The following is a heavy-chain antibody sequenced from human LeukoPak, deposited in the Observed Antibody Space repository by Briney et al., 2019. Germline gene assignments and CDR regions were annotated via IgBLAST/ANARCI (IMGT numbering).Heavy chain of an antibody. CDR1: GGSVSTYY. V-gene: IGHV4-4*07. CDR2: IYNSAST. J-gene: IGHJ6*03. D-gene: IGHD1-26*01. Sequence: SETLSLTCTVSGGSVSTYYWNWIRQPAGKGLEWIGRIYNSASTDYNPSLKSRVTISVDTSKNQFSLKLSSVTAADTAVYYCARGRPSIVGAGYYYYYYMDVWGKGTTVTVSS. CDR3: ARGRPSIVGAGYYYYYYMDV.